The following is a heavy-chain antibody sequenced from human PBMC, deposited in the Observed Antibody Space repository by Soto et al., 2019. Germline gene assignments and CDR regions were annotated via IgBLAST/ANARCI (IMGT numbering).Heavy chain of an antibody. V-gene: IGHV4-34*01. CDR3: ARGRVGWYYDFWSGYSKSDAFDI. CDR2: INHSGST. Sequence: TLSLTCAVYGGSFSGYYWSWIRQPPGKGLEWIGEINHSGSTNYNPSLKSRVTISVDTSKNQFSLKLSSVTAADTAVYYCARGRVGWYYDFWSGYSKSDAFDIWGQGTMVTVSS. CDR1: GGSFSGYY. J-gene: IGHJ3*02. D-gene: IGHD3-3*01.